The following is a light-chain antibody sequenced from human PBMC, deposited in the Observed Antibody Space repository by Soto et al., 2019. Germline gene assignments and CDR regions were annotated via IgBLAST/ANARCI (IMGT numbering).Light chain of an antibody. CDR3: LQALQSPRT. Sequence: DIVMTQSPLSLPVTPGEPASISCRSSQSLLHSNGKNSVDWYLQKPGQSPQLLIYLASTRASGVPDRFSGSGSGTDVTLKISRVEAGDVGIYYCLQALQSPRTFGQGTKVEIK. CDR2: LAS. V-gene: IGKV2-28*01. CDR1: QSLLHSNGKNS. J-gene: IGKJ2*01.